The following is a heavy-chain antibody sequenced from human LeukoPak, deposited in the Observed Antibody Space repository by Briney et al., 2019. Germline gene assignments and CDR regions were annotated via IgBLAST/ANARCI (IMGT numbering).Heavy chain of an antibody. Sequence: GGSLRLSCAASGFTFSSYEMNWVRQAPGKGLEWVSYISSSGSTKYYADSVKGRFTISRDNAKNSLYLQMNSPRAEDTAVYYCARDLHVDLWGRGTLVTVSS. CDR2: ISSSGSTK. CDR3: ARDLHVDL. V-gene: IGHV3-48*03. J-gene: IGHJ2*01. D-gene: IGHD3-16*01. CDR1: GFTFSSYE.